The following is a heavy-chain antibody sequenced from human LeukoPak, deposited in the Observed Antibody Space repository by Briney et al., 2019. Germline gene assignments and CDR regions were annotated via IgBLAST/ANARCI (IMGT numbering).Heavy chain of an antibody. Sequence: SGPTLVNPTPTLTLTCTFSGFSRSTRGVGVGWIRQPPVKALEWLAIIYWNDDKRYSPTLKSRLNITKDTSKNQVVLTMTNMDPVDTATYYCAHSYSGWYYFDYWGQGTLVTVSS. J-gene: IGHJ4*02. CDR3: AHSYSGWYYFDY. V-gene: IGHV2-5*01. CDR2: IYWNDDK. CDR1: GFSRSTRGVG. D-gene: IGHD6-19*01.